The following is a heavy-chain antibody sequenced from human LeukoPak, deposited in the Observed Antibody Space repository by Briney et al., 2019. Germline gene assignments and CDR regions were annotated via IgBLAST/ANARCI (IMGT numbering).Heavy chain of an antibody. D-gene: IGHD2-21*02. CDR1: GYSFTSYW. Sequence: GESLKISCKGSGYSFTSYWISWVRQMPGNGLEWMGRIDPSDSYTNYSPSFQGHVTISADKSISTAYLQWSSLKASDTAMYYCARQYCGGDCPSDPWGQGTLVTVSS. CDR3: ARQYCGGDCPSDP. J-gene: IGHJ5*02. CDR2: IDPSDSYT. V-gene: IGHV5-10-1*01.